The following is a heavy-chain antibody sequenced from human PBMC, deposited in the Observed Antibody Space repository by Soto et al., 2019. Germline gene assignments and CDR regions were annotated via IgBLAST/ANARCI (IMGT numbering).Heavy chain of an antibody. V-gene: IGHV1-18*01. Sequence: ASVKVSCKASGYTFTSYGISWVRQAPGQGLEWMGWISAYNGNTNYAQKLQGRVTMTADTSTSTAYMELRSLRSDDTAVYYCARGSPTDYYYYGMDVWGQGTTVTVS. CDR2: ISAYNGNT. D-gene: IGHD2-15*01. J-gene: IGHJ6*02. CDR3: ARGSPTDYYYYGMDV. CDR1: GYTFTSYG.